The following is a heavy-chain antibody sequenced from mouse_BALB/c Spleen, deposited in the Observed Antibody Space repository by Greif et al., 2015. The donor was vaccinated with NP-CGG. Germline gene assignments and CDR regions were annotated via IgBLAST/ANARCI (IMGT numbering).Heavy chain of an antibody. CDR3: TRDAKAWFAY. CDR1: GFTFSSYT. J-gene: IGHJ3*01. CDR2: ISSGGSYT. V-gene: IGHV5-6-4*01. Sequence: EVKLVESGGGLVKPGGSLKLSCAASGFTFSSYTMSWVRQTPEKRLEWVATISSGGSYTYYPDSVKGRFTISRDNAKNTLYLQMSSLKSEDTAMYYCTRDAKAWFAYWGQGTLVTVSA.